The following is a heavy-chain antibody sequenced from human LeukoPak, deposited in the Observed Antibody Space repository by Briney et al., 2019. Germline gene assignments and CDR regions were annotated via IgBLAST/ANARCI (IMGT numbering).Heavy chain of an antibody. CDR3: ARGGYSDHDWIDY. CDR1: GGSISGSNYY. Sequence: SETLSLTCTVSGGSISGSNYYWGWVRQPPGKGLEWIGSIYYSGSTYYSPSLKSRVTISVDTSKNQFSLNLRSVTAADTAVYYCARGGYSDHDWIDYWGQGTLVTVSP. J-gene: IGHJ4*02. CDR2: IYYSGST. V-gene: IGHV4-39*07. D-gene: IGHD5-12*01.